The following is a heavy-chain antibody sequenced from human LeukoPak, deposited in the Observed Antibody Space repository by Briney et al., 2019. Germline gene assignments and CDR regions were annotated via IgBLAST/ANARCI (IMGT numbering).Heavy chain of an antibody. CDR2: ISGSGGST. J-gene: IGHJ3*02. CDR1: GFTFSSYA. V-gene: IGHV3-23*01. D-gene: IGHD3-22*01. Sequence: PGGSLRLSCAASGFTFSSYAMSWVRQAPGKGLEWVSAISGSGGSTYYADSVKGRFTISRDNSKNTLYLQMNSLRAEDTAVYYCAKDPHSSGYCYVLGAFDIWGQGTMVTVSS. CDR3: AKDPHSSGYCYVLGAFDI.